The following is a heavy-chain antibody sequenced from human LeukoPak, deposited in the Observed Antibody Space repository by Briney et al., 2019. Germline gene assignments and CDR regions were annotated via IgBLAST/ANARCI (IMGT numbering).Heavy chain of an antibody. V-gene: IGHV4-39*07. J-gene: IGHJ4*02. CDR1: GGSISSSSYY. CDR3: ARDQSLIAAAGTHYFDY. Sequence: SETLSLTCTVSGGSISSSSYYWGWIRQPPGKGLEWIGSIYYSGSTYYNPSLKSRVTISVDTSKNQSSLKLSSVTAADTAVYYCARDQSLIAAAGTHYFDYWGQGTLVTVSS. D-gene: IGHD6-13*01. CDR2: IYYSGST.